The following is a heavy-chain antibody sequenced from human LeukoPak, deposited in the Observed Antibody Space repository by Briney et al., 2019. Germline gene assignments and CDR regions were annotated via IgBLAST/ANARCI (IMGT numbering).Heavy chain of an antibody. D-gene: IGHD3-10*01. J-gene: IGHJ6*02. CDR3: ARQPSYYYGSRRYYYGMDV. V-gene: IGHV5-51*01. CDR1: GYSFTSYW. Sequence: SGESLKISCKGSGYSFTSYWIGWVRQMPGKGLEWMGIIYSGDSDTRYSPSFQGQVTISADKSISTAYLQWSSLKASDTAMYYCARQPSYYYGSRRYYYGMDVWGQGTTVTVSS. CDR2: IYSGDSDT.